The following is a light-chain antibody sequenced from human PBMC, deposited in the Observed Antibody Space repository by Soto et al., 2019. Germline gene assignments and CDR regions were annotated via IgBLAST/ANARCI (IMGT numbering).Light chain of an antibody. V-gene: IGKV3-15*01. Sequence: ETVMTQSPATLSVSPGERPTLSCRASQSVSSNLAWYQQKPGQAPRLLIYDASTRATGIPARFSGSGSGTEFTLTISSRQSEDFAVYYCQQYNTWPLTFGPGTKWISN. J-gene: IGKJ3*01. CDR2: DAS. CDR3: QQYNTWPLT. CDR1: QSVSSN.